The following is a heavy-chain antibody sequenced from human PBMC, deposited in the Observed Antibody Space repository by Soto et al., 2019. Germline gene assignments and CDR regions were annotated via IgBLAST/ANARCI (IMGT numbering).Heavy chain of an antibody. V-gene: IGHV1-46*03. CDR1: GYTFTSYY. Sequence: QVQLVQSGAEVKKPGASVKVSCKASGYTFTSYYMHWVRQAPGQGLEWMGIINPSGGSTSYAQKFHGRVTMTRDTSPSTVYMELSSLRSEDTAVYYCAREQSGGVDYYYSGMDVWGQGTTVTVSS. CDR2: INPSGGST. CDR3: AREQSGGVDYYYSGMDV. J-gene: IGHJ6*02. D-gene: IGHD3-16*01.